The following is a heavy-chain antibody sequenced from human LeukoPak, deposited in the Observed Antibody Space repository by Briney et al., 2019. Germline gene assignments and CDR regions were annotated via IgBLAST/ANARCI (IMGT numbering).Heavy chain of an antibody. V-gene: IGHV4-34*01. J-gene: IGHJ6*02. CDR2: INHSGST. CDR3: ARAYFYYYYGMDV. Sequence: SETLSLTCTVSGGSISSYYWSWIRQPPGKGLEWIGEINHSGSTNYNPSLKSRVTISVDTSKNQFSLKLSSVTAADTAVYYCARAYFYYYYGMDVWGQGTTVTVSS. CDR1: GGSISSYY.